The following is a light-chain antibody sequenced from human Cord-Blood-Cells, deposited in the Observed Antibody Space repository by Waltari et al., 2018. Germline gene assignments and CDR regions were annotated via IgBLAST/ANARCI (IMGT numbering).Light chain of an antibody. CDR2: GAS. J-gene: IGKJ5*01. CDR3: QQYGSSRT. Sequence: EIVLTQSPGPLSSSPGERATLSCRASQSVSSSYFAWYQQKPGQAPRLLIYGASSRATGIPDRFSGSGSGTDFTLTISRLEPEDFAVYYCQQYGSSRTFGQGTRLEIK. V-gene: IGKV3-20*01. CDR1: QSVSSSY.